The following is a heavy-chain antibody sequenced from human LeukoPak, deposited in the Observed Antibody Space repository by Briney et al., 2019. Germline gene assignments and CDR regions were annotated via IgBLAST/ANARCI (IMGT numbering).Heavy chain of an antibody. Sequence: GGSLRLSCAASGFNLASYMLNWVRQAPGKGLEWVSAISGSGGGTYYADSVKGRFTISRDNSKNTLYLQMNSLRAEDTAVYYCAKVAAPGIVVLPAADVDYWGQGTLVTVSS. V-gene: IGHV3-23*01. CDR3: AKVAAPGIVVLPAADVDY. CDR2: ISGSGGGT. CDR1: GFNLASYM. J-gene: IGHJ4*02. D-gene: IGHD2-2*01.